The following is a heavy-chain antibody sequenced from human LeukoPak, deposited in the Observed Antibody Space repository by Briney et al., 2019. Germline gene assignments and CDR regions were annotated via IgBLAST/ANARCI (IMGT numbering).Heavy chain of an antibody. V-gene: IGHV3-43*02. Sequence: PGGSLRLSCAASGFTFDDYAMHWVRQTPGKGLECVSLISEDGGDTWYADSVKGRFTISRDNSKNSLYLRMNSLRAEDTAFYYCAKDKTRGPGDYWGQGTLVTVSS. CDR3: AKDKTRGPGDY. D-gene: IGHD1-14*01. CDR2: ISEDGGDT. CDR1: GFTFDDYA. J-gene: IGHJ4*02.